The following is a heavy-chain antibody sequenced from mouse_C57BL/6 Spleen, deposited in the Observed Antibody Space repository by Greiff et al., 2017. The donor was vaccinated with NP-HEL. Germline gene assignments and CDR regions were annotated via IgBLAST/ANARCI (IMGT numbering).Heavy chain of an antibody. D-gene: IGHD2-3*01. CDR2: IYPGDGAT. CDR1: GYAFRRSW. CDR3: ARNDGYYGVAY. J-gene: IGHJ3*01. Sequence: VQLQQSGPELVKPGASVKISCKASGYAFRRSWMNWVKQRPGKGLEWIGRIYPGDGATNYNGKFKGKATLTADKSSSTSYMQLSSLTSADSAVYCCARNDGYYGVAYWGQGTLVTVSA. V-gene: IGHV1-82*01.